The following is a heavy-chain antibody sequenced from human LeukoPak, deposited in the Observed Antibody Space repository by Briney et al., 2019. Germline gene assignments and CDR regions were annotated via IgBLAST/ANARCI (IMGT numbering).Heavy chain of an antibody. CDR3: ARWVSSPTGYYFDY. D-gene: IGHD4-11*01. CDR2: IYHSGST. J-gene: IGHJ4*02. Sequence: SGTLSLTCAVSGGSISSSNWWSWVRQPPGKGLEWIGEIYHSGSTNYNPSLKSRVTISVDKSKNQFSLKLSSVTAADTAVYYCARWVSSPTGYYFDYWGQGTLVTVSS. V-gene: IGHV4-4*02. CDR1: GGSISSSNW.